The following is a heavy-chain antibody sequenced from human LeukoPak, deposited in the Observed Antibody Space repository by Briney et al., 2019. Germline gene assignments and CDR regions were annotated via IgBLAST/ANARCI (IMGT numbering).Heavy chain of an antibody. CDR2: VSSSGSTI. V-gene: IGHV3-48*03. CDR3: AELGITMIGGV. J-gene: IGHJ6*04. D-gene: IGHD3-10*02. CDR1: GFTFSSYE. Sequence: PGGSLRLSCAASGFTFSSYEMNWVRQAPGKGLEWVSYVSSSGSTIYYADSVKGRFTISRDNAKNSLYLQMNSLRAEDAAVYYCAELGITMIGGVWGKGTTVTISS.